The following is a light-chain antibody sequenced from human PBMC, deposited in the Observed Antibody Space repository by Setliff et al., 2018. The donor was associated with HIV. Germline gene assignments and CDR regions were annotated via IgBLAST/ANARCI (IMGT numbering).Light chain of an antibody. CDR3: SSYTGSNTLVVL. Sequence: QSALAQPASVSGSPGQSITISCTGTRSDVGGYNYVSWYQQHPGKAPKLMIYEVTDRPSGVSDRFSGSKSGNTASLTISGLQAEDEADYYCSSYTGSNTLVVLFGGGTQLTVL. CDR1: RSDVGGYNY. CDR2: EVT. V-gene: IGLV2-14*01. J-gene: IGLJ2*01.